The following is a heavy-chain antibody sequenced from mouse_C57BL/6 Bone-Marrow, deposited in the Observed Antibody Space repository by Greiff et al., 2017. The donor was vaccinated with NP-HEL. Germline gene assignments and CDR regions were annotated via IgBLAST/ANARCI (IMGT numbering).Heavy chain of an antibody. D-gene: IGHD1-1*01. CDR1: GYSFTDYN. J-gene: IGHJ4*01. CDR3: AHGSSYAMDY. V-gene: IGHV1-39*01. CDR2: IDPNYGTT. Sequence: EVQLQQSGPDLVKPGASVEISCKASGYSFTDYNMNWVKQSNGKSLEWIGVIDPNYGTTIYNQKFKGKATLTVDQSSSTAYMQLNSLTSEDSAVYYCAHGSSYAMDYWGQGTSVTVSS.